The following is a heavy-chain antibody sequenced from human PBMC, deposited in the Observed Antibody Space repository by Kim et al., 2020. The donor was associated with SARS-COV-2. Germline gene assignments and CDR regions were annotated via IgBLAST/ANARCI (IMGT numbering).Heavy chain of an antibody. Sequence: GGSLRLSCAASGFTFTNYGIHWVRQAPGKGLEWVAVISYDGSNKYYADSVKGRFTISRDNSKNTLYLQMNSLRAEDTAVYYCAKSRTDSSGYSYYFDYWGQGTLVTVSS. J-gene: IGHJ4*02. CDR2: ISYDGSNK. CDR1: GFTFTNYG. CDR3: AKSRTDSSGYSYYFDY. D-gene: IGHD3-22*01. V-gene: IGHV3-30*18.